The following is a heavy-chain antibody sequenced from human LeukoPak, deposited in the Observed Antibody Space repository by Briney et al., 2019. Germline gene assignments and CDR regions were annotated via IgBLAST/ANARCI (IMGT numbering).Heavy chain of an antibody. CDR1: GFTFDDYA. V-gene: IGHV3-9*01. Sequence: PGGSLRLSCAASGFTFDDYAMHWVRQAPGKGLEWVSGISWSSGSIGYADSVKGRFTISRDNAKNSLYLQMNSLRAEDTALYYCAKDRAGSGYPDAFDIWGQGTMVTVSS. D-gene: IGHD3-22*01. CDR2: ISWSSGSI. CDR3: AKDRAGSGYPDAFDI. J-gene: IGHJ3*02.